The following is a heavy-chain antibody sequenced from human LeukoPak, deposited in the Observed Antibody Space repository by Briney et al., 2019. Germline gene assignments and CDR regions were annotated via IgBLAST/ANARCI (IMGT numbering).Heavy chain of an antibody. V-gene: IGHV3-23*01. Sequence: GGSLRLSCAASGFTFSSYAMSWVRQAPGKGLEWFSAISGSGGSTYYADSVKGRFTISRDNSKNSLYLQMNSLRAEDTAVYYCARPRYIAATGRDSYYMDVWGKGTTVTVSS. D-gene: IGHD6-13*01. CDR3: ARPRYIAATGRDSYYMDV. CDR2: ISGSGGST. J-gene: IGHJ6*03. CDR1: GFTFSSYA.